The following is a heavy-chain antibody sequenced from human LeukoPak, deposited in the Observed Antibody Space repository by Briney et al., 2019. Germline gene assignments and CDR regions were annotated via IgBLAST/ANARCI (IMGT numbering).Heavy chain of an antibody. J-gene: IGHJ4*02. CDR1: GGTFSSYA. CDR3: ARDLGQWLETYYFDY. CDR2: IIPIFGTA. D-gene: IGHD6-19*01. V-gene: IGHV1-69*13. Sequence: SVTVSCKASGGTFSSYAISWVRQAPGQGLEWMGGIIPIFGTANYAQKFQGRVTITADESTSTAYMELSSLRSEDTAVYYCARDLGQWLETYYFDYWGQGTLVTVSS.